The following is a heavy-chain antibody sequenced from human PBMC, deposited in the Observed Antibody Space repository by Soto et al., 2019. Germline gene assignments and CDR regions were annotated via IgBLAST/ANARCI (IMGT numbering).Heavy chain of an antibody. CDR1: GFTFSSYS. CDR2: ISSSSSYI. J-gene: IGHJ5*02. Sequence: GGSLRLSCAASGFTFSSYSMNWVRQAPGKGLEWVSSISSSSSYIYYADSVKGRFTISRDNAKNSLYLQMNSLRAEDTAVYYCASTHIGYCSSTSCDVRWFDPWGQGTLVTVSS. D-gene: IGHD2-2*01. V-gene: IGHV3-21*01. CDR3: ASTHIGYCSSTSCDVRWFDP.